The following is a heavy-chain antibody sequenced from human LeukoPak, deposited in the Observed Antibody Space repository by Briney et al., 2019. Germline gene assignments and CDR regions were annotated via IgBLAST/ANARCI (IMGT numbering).Heavy chain of an antibody. D-gene: IGHD3-22*01. CDR3: ARGGYYYDSSGYYYEENWFDP. Sequence: PSETLSLTCTVSGGSISSYYWSWIRQPAGKGLEWIGRIYTSGSTNYNPSLKSRVTISVDTSKNQFSLKLSSVTAADTAVYYCARGGYYYDSSGYYYEENWFDPWGQGTLVTVSS. CDR2: IYTSGST. CDR1: GGSISSYY. V-gene: IGHV4-4*07. J-gene: IGHJ5*02.